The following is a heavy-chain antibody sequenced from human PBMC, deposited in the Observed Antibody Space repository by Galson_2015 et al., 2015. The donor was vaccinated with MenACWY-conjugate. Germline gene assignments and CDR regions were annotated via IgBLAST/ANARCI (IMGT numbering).Heavy chain of an antibody. CDR3: ARHNYYEGVNAFDI. CDR2: INHSGST. J-gene: IGHJ3*02. CDR1: GGSFSGYY. V-gene: IGHV4-34*01. Sequence: ETLSLTCAVYGGSFSGYYWSWIRQPPGKGLEWIGEINHSGSTNYNPSLKSRVTISVDTSKNQFSLKLGSVTAADTAVYYCARHNYYEGVNAFDIWGQGTMVTVSS. D-gene: IGHD3-22*01.